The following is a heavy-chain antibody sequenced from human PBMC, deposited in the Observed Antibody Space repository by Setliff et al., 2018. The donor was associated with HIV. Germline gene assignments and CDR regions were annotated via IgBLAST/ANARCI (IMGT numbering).Heavy chain of an antibody. CDR1: GGSFMGYY. D-gene: IGHD6-6*01. CDR2: INHSGNT. V-gene: IGHV4-34*01. J-gene: IGHJ3*02. Sequence: KPSETLSLTCAVYGGSFMGYYCNWIRQPPGKGLEWIGEINHSGNTNSNPSLKSRVTISVGPSKSQFSLRLNSVTAADTATYYCARGPESVAPRMCAFDIWGQGTMVTVSS. CDR3: ARGPESVAPRMCAFDI.